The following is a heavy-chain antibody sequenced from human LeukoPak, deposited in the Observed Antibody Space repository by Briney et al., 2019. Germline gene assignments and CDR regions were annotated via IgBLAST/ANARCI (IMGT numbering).Heavy chain of an antibody. CDR3: ARVSGNYQFDY. D-gene: IGHD1-26*01. CDR1: GFTFSSYS. V-gene: IGHV3-21*01. CDR2: ISSSSSYI. Sequence: PGGSLRLSCAASGFTFSSYSMNWVRQAPGKGLEWVSSISSSSSYIYYADSVKGRFTISRDNSKNTLYLQMNSLRPEDTAVYYCARVSGNYQFDYWGQGTLVTVSS. J-gene: IGHJ4*02.